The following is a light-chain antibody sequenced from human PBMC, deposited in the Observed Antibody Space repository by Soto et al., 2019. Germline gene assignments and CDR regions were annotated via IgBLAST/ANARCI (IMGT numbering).Light chain of an antibody. CDR2: INSDGSH. J-gene: IGLJ2*01. CDR3: QTWGTGIVV. V-gene: IGLV4-69*02. CDR1: SGHTSYA. Sequence: QAVVTQSPSASASLGASVKLTCTLSSGHTSYAIAWHHQQPEKGPRYLMKINSDGSHSKGDGIPDRFSGSSSGAERYLTISSLQSEDEADYYCQTWGTGIVVFGGGTKLTVL.